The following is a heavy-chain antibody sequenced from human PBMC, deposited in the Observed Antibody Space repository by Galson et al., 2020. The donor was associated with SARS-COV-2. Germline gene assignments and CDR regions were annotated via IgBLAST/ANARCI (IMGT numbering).Heavy chain of an antibody. CDR3: ARQNGGFDH. CDR1: A. D-gene: IGHD2-15*01. V-gene: IGHV6-1*01. Sequence: AWNWIRQSPSRGLEWLGRTYYRSKWYNDYAPSVKSRIIINPDTSKNQFSLQLNSVTPEDTAVYYCARQNGGFDHWGQGTLVTVSS. J-gene: IGHJ5*02. CDR2: TYYRSKWYN.